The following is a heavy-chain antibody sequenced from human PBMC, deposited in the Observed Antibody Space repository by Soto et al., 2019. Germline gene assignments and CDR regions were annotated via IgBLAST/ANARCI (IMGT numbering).Heavy chain of an antibody. V-gene: IGHV3-33*01. J-gene: IGHJ4*02. D-gene: IGHD6-6*01. CDR2: IWYDGSNK. Sequence: GSLRLSCAASGFTFSSYGMHWVRQAPGKGLEWVAVIWYDGSNKYYADSVKGRFTISRDNSKNTLYLQMNSLRAEDTAVYYCASSSSSAAGGFDYWGQGTLVTVSS. CDR1: GFTFSSYG. CDR3: ASSSSSAAGGFDY.